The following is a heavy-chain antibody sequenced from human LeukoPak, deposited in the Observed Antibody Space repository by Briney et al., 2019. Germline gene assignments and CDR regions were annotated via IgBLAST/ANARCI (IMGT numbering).Heavy chain of an antibody. V-gene: IGHV4-39*07. CDR3: ARSLRWGGSYSPFQH. CDR1: GGSIGSSTYY. J-gene: IGHJ1*01. Sequence: SETLSLTCNVSGGSIGSSTYYWGWIRQLPGKGLEWIGSVYYSGSTYYNTSLKSRVTISVDTSKNQFSLKLSSVTAADTAVYYCARSLRWGGSYSPFQHWGQGTLVTVSS. CDR2: VYYSGST. D-gene: IGHD1-26*01.